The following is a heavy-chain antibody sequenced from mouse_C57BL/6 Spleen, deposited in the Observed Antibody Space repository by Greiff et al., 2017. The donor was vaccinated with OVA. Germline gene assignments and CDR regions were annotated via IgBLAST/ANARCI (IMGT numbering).Heavy chain of an antibody. CDR2: ISSGGSYT. V-gene: IGHV5-6*01. D-gene: IGHD2-4*01. CDR3: ARHRNYDYDKFFAY. Sequence: EVMLVESGGDLVKPGGSLKLSCAASGFTFSSYGMSWVRQTPDKRLEWVATISSGGSYTYYPDSVKGRFTISRDNAKNTLYLQMSSLKSEDTAMYYCARHRNYDYDKFFAYWGQGTLVTVSA. J-gene: IGHJ3*01. CDR1: GFTFSSYG.